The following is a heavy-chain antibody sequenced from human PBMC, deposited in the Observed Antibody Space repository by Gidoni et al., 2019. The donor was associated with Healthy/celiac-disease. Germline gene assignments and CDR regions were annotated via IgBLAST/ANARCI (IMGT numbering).Heavy chain of an antibody. CDR2: IYHSGST. CDR1: GYSISSGYY. CDR3: ARDQREGGSYSFDY. D-gene: IGHD1-26*01. Sequence: QVQLQESGPGLVKPSETLSLTCAVSGYSISSGYYWGWIRQPPGKGLEWIGSIYHSGSTYYNPSLKSRVTISVDTSKNQFSLKLSSVTAADTAVYYCARDQREGGSYSFDYWGQGTLVTVSS. J-gene: IGHJ4*02. V-gene: IGHV4-38-2*02.